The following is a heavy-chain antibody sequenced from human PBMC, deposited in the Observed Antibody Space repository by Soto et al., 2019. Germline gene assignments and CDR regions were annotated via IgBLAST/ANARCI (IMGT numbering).Heavy chain of an antibody. CDR1: GDFISNFY. CDR2: ISASGRS. CDR3: ARGMGRYFDL. V-gene: IGHV4-4*07. J-gene: IGHJ2*01. D-gene: IGHD2-8*01. Sequence: QVQLQESGPGLVKPSETRSLTCTVSGDFISNFYWSWIRQPAGKGLQSLGRISASGRSNYNPNLQRRVAMSLDTSKNQFSLRLTSLSAADTAVYFCARGMGRYFDLWGRGTLVTVFS.